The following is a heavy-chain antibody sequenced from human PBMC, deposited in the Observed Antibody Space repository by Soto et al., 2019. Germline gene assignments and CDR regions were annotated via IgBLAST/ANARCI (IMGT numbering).Heavy chain of an antibody. CDR2: IYYSGST. J-gene: IGHJ6*02. Sequence: SETLSLTCTASGGSISSSSYYWGWIRQPPGKGLEWIGSIYYSGSTYYNPSLKSRVTISVDTSKNQFSLKLSSVTAADTAVYYCARTPLLSEWLLFYPYYYGMDVWGQGTTVTVSS. CDR3: ARTPLLSEWLLFYPYYYGMDV. CDR1: GGSISSSSYY. D-gene: IGHD3-3*01. V-gene: IGHV4-39*01.